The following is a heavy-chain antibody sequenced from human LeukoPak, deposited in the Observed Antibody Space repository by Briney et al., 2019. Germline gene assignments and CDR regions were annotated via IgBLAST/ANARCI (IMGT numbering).Heavy chain of an antibody. J-gene: IGHJ4*02. CDR2: IYWDDDK. V-gene: IGHV2-5*02. CDR1: GFSLDTNGMG. Sequence: ESGPTLVNPTQTLTLTCTFSGFSLDTNGMGVGWIRQPPGKPLEWLALIYWDDDKRYSPSLKNRLAITKDTSKNQVVLTMTNMDPGDTATYYCAHRQRQLGLYCFAYWGQGTLVTVSS. CDR3: AHRQRQLGLYCFAY. D-gene: IGHD1-1*01.